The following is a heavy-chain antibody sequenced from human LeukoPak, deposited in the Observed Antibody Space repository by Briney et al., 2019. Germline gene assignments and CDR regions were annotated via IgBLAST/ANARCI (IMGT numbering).Heavy chain of an antibody. V-gene: IGHV3-23*01. CDR2: ISGSGGST. CDR3: AKNTIVFRGTFDY. D-gene: IGHD2-21*01. J-gene: IGHJ4*02. Sequence: GGSLRLSCAASGFTFSNYAMSWVRQAPGKGLEWVSAISGSGGSTYYADSVKGRFTISRDNSKNTLYLQVNSLRAEDTAVYYCAKNTIVFRGTFDYWGQGTLVTVSS. CDR1: GFTFSNYA.